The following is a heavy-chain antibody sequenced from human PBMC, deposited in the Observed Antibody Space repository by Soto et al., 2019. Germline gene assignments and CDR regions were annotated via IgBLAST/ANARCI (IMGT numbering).Heavy chain of an antibody. D-gene: IGHD3-22*01. CDR1: GFTFSSYG. CDR3: ASFSNYYDSSGEKGDY. J-gene: IGHJ4*02. V-gene: IGHV3-33*01. Sequence: QVQLVESGGGVVQPGRSLRLSCAASGFTFSSYGMHWVRQAPGKGLEWVAVIWYDGSNKYYADSVKGRFNISRDNSKNTLYLQMNSLRAEDTAVYYGASFSNYYDSSGEKGDYWGQGTLVTVSS. CDR2: IWYDGSNK.